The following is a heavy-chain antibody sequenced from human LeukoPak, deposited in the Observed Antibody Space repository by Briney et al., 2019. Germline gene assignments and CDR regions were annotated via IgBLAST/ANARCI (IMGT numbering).Heavy chain of an antibody. J-gene: IGHJ4*02. CDR3: ARGNILTGYDC. D-gene: IGHD3-9*01. V-gene: IGHV3-13*04. CDR2: IGIAGDT. CDR1: GFTFSSYD. Sequence: QPGGSLRLSCAASGFTFSSYDMHWVRQATGKGLEWVSAIGIAGDTYYSGSVKGRFTISRENAKNLLYLQMNSLRAGDTAVYYCARGNILTGYDCWGQGTLVTVSS.